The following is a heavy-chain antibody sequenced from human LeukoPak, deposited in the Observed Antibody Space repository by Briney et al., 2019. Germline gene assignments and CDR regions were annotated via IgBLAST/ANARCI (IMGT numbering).Heavy chain of an antibody. CDR1: GFTFSSHA. Sequence: PGGSLRLSCAASGFTFSSHAMSWVRQAPGKGLEWVSAISGSGGSTYYADSVKGRFTISRDNSKNTLYLQMNSLRAEDTAVYYCAKQSSGLRIAAAGSNAFDIWGQGTMVTVSS. V-gene: IGHV3-23*01. CDR3: AKQSSGLRIAAAGSNAFDI. J-gene: IGHJ3*02. D-gene: IGHD6-13*01. CDR2: ISGSGGST.